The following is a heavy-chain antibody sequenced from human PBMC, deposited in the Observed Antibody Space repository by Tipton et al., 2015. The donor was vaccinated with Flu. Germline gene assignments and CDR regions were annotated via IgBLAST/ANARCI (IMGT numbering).Heavy chain of an antibody. CDR2: IYDSGST. CDR3: AREKLPSTYYDTSGYVGY. CDR1: GGSISSGGYY. Sequence: TLSLTCTVSGGSISSGGYYWSWIRQHPGKGLEWIGYIYDSGSTYYNPSLKSRVTISVDTSKNQFSLKLSSVTAADTAVYYCAREKLPSTYYDTSGYVGYWGQGTLVTVSS. V-gene: IGHV4-31*03. J-gene: IGHJ4*02. D-gene: IGHD3-22*01.